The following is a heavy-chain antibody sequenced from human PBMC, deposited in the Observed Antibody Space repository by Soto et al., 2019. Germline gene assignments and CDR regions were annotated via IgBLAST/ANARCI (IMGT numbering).Heavy chain of an antibody. CDR3: AKAGDGSGWSPDY. D-gene: IGHD6-19*01. CDR1: GFTFDDYA. CDR2: ISWNSGSI. V-gene: IGHV3-9*01. J-gene: IGHJ4*02. Sequence: EVQLVESGGGLVQPGRSLRLSCAASGFTFDDYAMHWVRQAPGKGLEWVSGISWNSGSIGYADSVKGRFTISRDNXKNSLYLQMNSLRAEDTALYYCAKAGDGSGWSPDYWGQGTLVTVSS.